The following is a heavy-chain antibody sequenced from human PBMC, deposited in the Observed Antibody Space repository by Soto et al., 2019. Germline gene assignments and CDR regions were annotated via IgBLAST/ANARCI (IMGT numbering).Heavy chain of an antibody. V-gene: IGHV1-2*04. CDR1: GYTFTGYY. CDR3: ARDYVALVPGDQGAFDI. D-gene: IGHD2-8*02. Sequence: ASVKVSCKASGYTFTGYYMHWVRQAPGQGLEWMGWINPNSGGTNYAQKFQGWVTMTRDTSISTAYMELSRLRSDDTAVYYCARDYVALVPGDQGAFDIWGQGTMVTVS. J-gene: IGHJ3*02. CDR2: INPNSGGT.